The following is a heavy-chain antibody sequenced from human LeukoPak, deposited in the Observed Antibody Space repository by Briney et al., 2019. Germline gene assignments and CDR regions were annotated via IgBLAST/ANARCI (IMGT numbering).Heavy chain of an antibody. CDR2: ITRSSSTR. CDR1: GFTFSSYS. D-gene: IGHD6-19*01. V-gene: IGHV3-48*01. Sequence: GGSLRLSCAASGFTFSSYSMNWVRQAPGKGLEWVSYITRSSSTRYYADSVKGRFTISRDNAKKSLYLQMNSLRAEDTAVYYCARMGYSSGWLGWGQGTLVTVSS. J-gene: IGHJ4*02. CDR3: ARMGYSSGWLG.